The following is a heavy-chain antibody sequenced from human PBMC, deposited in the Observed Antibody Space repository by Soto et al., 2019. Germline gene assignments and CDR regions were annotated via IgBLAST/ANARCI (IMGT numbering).Heavy chain of an antibody. CDR1: GFSFSAAW. J-gene: IGHJ6*02. D-gene: IGHD5-18*01. CDR2: IKSKAGGGTA. CDR3: ARETQLWLVYYGMDV. V-gene: IGHV3-15*07. Sequence: PGGSLRLSCAASGFSFSAAWMKWVRQAPGKGLEWVGRIKSKAGGGTADYAAPVKGRFTILRDDSKNTLYLQMNSLRAEDTAVYYCARETQLWLVYYGMDVWGQGTTVTVSS.